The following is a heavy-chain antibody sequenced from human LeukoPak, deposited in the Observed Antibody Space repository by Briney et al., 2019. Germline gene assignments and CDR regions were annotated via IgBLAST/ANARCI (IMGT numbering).Heavy chain of an antibody. CDR2: IDNSGST. D-gene: IGHD6-19*01. V-gene: IGHV4-59*01. J-gene: IGHJ6*02. CDR1: GGSISNSY. CDR3: ARAPLYSGGSGWSIYYFYAMDV. Sequence: SQTLSLTCTVSGGSISNSYWSWVRQPPGKGLEWIGYIDNSGSTNYNPSLRSRVTISLDTPKSQFSLKLSSVTAADTAVYYCARAPLYSGGSGWSIYYFYAMDVWGQGTTVTVSS.